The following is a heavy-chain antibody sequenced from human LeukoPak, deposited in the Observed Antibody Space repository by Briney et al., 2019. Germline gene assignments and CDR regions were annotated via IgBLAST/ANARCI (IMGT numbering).Heavy chain of an antibody. CDR3: AREYGTVPQPYYYYYYMDV. J-gene: IGHJ6*03. CDR2: IKQDGSEK. D-gene: IGHD4-11*01. CDR1: GFTFSSYW. Sequence: PGGSLRLSCAASGFTFSSYWMSWVRQAPGKGLEWVANIKQDGSEKYYVDSVKGRFTISRDNAKNSLYLQMNSLRAEDTAVYYCAREYGTVPQPYYYYYYMDVWGKGTTVTISS. V-gene: IGHV3-7*03.